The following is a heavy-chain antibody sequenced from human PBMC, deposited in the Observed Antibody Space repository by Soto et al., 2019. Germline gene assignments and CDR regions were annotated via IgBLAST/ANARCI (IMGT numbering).Heavy chain of an antibody. D-gene: IGHD2-2*01. Sequence: EVQLLESGGGLVQPGGSLTLSCATSGISLTSHDMSWLRQAPGKGLEWVSAISGSGTITYYSDSVKGRFTISRDISRNTLYLQMSSLGAVDTAVYYCARGTGTSSTWQHWGRGTLVTVSS. CDR3: ARGTGTSSTWQH. J-gene: IGHJ1*01. V-gene: IGHV3-23*01. CDR1: GISLTSHD. CDR2: ISGSGTIT.